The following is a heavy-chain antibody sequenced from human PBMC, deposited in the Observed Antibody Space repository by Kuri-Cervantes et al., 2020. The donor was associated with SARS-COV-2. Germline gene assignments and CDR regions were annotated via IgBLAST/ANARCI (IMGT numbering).Heavy chain of an antibody. J-gene: IGHJ6*03. D-gene: IGHD6-19*01. CDR3: ARSSGPRPGHMDV. CDR1: GYTFTSYD. CDR2: MNPNSGNT. Sequence: ASVKVSCKASGYTFTSYDINWVRQATGQGLEWMGWMNPNSGNTGYAQKLQGRVTMTRNNSKSTVYMELRSLRSDDTAVYYCARSSGPRPGHMDVWGKGTTVTVSS. V-gene: IGHV1-8*02.